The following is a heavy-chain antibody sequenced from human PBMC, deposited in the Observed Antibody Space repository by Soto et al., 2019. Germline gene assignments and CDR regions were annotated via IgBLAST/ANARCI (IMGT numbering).Heavy chain of an antibody. CDR3: ASLYGSGSPWGRDYYYYMDV. V-gene: IGHV4-39*07. CDR2: IYHSGST. D-gene: IGHD3-10*01. J-gene: IGHJ6*03. CDR1: GGSISSSSYY. Sequence: PSETLSLTCTVSGGSISSSSYYWGWIRQPPGKGLEWIGEIYHSGSTNYNPSLKSRVTISVDKSKNQFSLKLSSVTAADTAVYYCASLYGSGSPWGRDYYYYMDVWGKGTTVTVSS.